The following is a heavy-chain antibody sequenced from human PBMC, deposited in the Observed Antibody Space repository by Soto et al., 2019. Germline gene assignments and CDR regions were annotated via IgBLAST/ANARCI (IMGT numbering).Heavy chain of an antibody. CDR1: GFTFSSFA. D-gene: IGHD4-17*01. Sequence: PGGSLRLSXAASGFTFSSFAMSWVRQAPGKGLDYVSTISSSGGTTYYAASVRGRFTISRDNSKNTLYLQMNSLRAEDAAVYFCARATTVVVDWFDPWGQGTLVTVSS. CDR3: ARATTVVVDWFDP. J-gene: IGHJ5*02. V-gene: IGHV3-23*01. CDR2: ISSSGGTT.